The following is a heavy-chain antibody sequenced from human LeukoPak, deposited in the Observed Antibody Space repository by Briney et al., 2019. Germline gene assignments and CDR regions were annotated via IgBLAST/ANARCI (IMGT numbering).Heavy chain of an antibody. J-gene: IGHJ4*02. D-gene: IGHD4-11*01. V-gene: IGHV4-34*01. CDR3: ARADSKGYFDY. Sequence: SETLSLTCGVSGGSLTGYYWSWIRQPPGKGLEWIGEINHSGSTNYNPSLKSRVTISVDTSKNQFSLKLSSVTAADTAVYYCARADSKGYFDYWGQGTLVTVSS. CDR1: GGSLTGYY. CDR2: INHSGST.